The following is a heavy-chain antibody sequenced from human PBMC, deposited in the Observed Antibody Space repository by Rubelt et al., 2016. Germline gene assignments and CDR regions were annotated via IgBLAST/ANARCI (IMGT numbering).Heavy chain of an antibody. D-gene: IGHD3-10*01. Sequence: QVQLVQSGAEVKKPGASVKVSCKASGYTFTSYYIHWVRQAPGQVLEWMGIINPSGCSTTYAQKFQGGVTRIRDTSTRTVYMDLSSLRCEDTAVYYCARVGFYYDSGSYVDWGQGTLVTVSS. V-gene: IGHV1-46*01. CDR2: INPSGCST. CDR3: ARVGFYYDSGSYVD. CDR1: GYTFTSYY. J-gene: IGHJ4*02.